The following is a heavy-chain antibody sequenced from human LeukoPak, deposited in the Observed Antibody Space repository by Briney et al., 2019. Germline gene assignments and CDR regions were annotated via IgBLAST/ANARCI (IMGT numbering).Heavy chain of an antibody. CDR2: IKQDGSDR. D-gene: IGHD6-19*01. V-gene: IGHV3-7*03. CDR3: VRNLAVAGTCFDS. CDR1: GFTSSNYW. Sequence: GGSLRLSCAASGFTSSNYWMSWVRQAPGTGLEWVANIKQDGSDRNYVTSVRGRFTISRDNAESSLFLQMNSLRAEDTAVYYCVRNLAVAGTCFDSWGQGTLVTVSS. J-gene: IGHJ4*02.